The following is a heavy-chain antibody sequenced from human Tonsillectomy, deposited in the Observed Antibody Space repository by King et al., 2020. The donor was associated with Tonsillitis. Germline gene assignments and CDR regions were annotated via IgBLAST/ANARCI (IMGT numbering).Heavy chain of an antibody. V-gene: IGHV3-30*18. CDR3: AKAFIGEDDF. Sequence: VQLVESGGGVVRPGKALRLSCAASGITLRDYGMHWVRQAPGKGLEWLAVISYDGITKYYEDSVKGRFTISRDNTKNTLFLQMSSLRTEDTAVYYCAKAFIGEDDFWGQGTLVTVSS. CDR1: GITLRDYG. CDR2: ISYDGITK. J-gene: IGHJ4*02.